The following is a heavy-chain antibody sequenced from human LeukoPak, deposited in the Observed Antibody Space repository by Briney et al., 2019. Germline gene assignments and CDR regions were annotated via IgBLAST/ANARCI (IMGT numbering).Heavy chain of an antibody. CDR2: IIPILGIA. V-gene: IGHV1-69*04. J-gene: IGHJ5*02. CDR3: ARDIYRNWFDP. CDR1: GGTFSSYA. D-gene: IGHD3-3*02. Sequence: SVKVSCKASGGTFSSYAISWVRQAPGQGLEWMGRIIPILGIANYAQKFQGRVTITAGKSTSTAYMELSSLRSEDTAVYYCARDIYRNWFDPWGQGTLVTVSS.